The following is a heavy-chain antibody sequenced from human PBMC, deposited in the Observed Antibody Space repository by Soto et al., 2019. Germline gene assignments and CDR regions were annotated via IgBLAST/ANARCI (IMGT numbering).Heavy chain of an antibody. D-gene: IGHD6-19*01. CDR1: GFTFNSYW. Sequence: PGGSLRLSCVTSGFTFNSYWMSWVRQTPGQGLECVARINHDGSDKNYVDSVKGRFTISRDNAKSSLFLQMNSLRADDTAVYYCTTLSWDASDWHWGLGALVTVSS. CDR2: INHDGSDK. J-gene: IGHJ4*02. V-gene: IGHV3-7*03. CDR3: TTLSWDASDWH.